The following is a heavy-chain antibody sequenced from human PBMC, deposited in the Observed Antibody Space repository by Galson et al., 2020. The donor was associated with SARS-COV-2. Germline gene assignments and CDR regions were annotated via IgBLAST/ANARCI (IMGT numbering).Heavy chain of an antibody. V-gene: IGHV3-15*01. CDR3: AREILGGRDGMDV. CDR1: GFTFSNAW. CDR2: IKSKTDGGTT. J-gene: IGHJ6*02. D-gene: IGHD1-26*01. Sequence: GESLKISCAASGFTFSNAWMSWVRQAPGKGLEWVGRIKSKTDGGTTDYAAPVKGRFTISRDDSKNTLYLQMNSLKTEDTAVYYCAREILGGRDGMDVWGQGTTVTVSS.